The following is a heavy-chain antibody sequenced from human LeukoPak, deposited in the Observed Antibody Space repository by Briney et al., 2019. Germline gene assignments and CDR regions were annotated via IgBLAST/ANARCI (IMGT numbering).Heavy chain of an antibody. Sequence: PSETLSLTCTVSGGSISSYYWSWIRQPPGKGLEWIGYMNDSGSTNYNLSLKSRVTISVDTSKNQFSLKLSSVTAADMAVYYCARGEHTMDVWGQGTTVTVSS. J-gene: IGHJ6*02. CDR2: MNDSGST. V-gene: IGHV4-59*12. CDR1: GGSISSYY. CDR3: ARGEHTMDV. D-gene: IGHD1-26*01.